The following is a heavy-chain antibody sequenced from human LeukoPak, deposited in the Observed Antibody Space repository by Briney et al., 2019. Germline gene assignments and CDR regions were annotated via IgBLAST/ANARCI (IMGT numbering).Heavy chain of an antibody. CDR2: DYCGGNT. Sequence: PSETLSLTCTVSGFSVTTDSYCWGWIRQPPGKGLEWIGYDYCGGNTNYDPSLRRRVTISVDTSKNQFSLTLTSVTAADTAVYFCARDHFGSLDSWGQGILVTVSS. J-gene: IGHJ4*02. CDR3: ARDHFGSLDS. D-gene: IGHD3-10*01. CDR1: GFSVTTDSYC. V-gene: IGHV4-61*01.